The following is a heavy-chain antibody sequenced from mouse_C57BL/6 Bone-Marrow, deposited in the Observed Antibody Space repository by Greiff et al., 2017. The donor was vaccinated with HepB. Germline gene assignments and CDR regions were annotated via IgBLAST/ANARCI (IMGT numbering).Heavy chain of an antibody. CDR1: GYTFTSYG. CDR3: ARGAYYSSYYAMDY. V-gene: IGHV1-81*01. J-gene: IGHJ4*01. D-gene: IGHD2-12*01. Sequence: VMLVESGAELARPGASVKLSCKASGYTFTSYGISWVKQRTGQGLEWIGEIYPRSGNTYYNEKFKGKATLTADKSSSTAYMELRSLTSEDSAVYFCARGAYYSSYYAMDYWGQGTSVTVSS. CDR2: IYPRSGNT.